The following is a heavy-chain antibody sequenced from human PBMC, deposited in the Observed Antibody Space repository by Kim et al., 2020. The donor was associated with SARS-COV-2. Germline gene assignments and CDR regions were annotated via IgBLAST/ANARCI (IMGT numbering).Heavy chain of an antibody. CDR3: ARDQDTAMVTFRYYYYGMDV. V-gene: IGHV1-18*01. Sequence: ASVKVSCKASGYTFTSYGISWVRQAPGQGLEWMGWISAHNGNTNYAQKLQGRVTMTTDTSTSTAYMELRSLRSDDTAVYYCARDQDTAMVTFRYYYYGMDVWGQGGTVTVSS. D-gene: IGHD5-18*01. CDR1: GYTFTSYG. CDR2: ISAHNGNT. J-gene: IGHJ6*02.